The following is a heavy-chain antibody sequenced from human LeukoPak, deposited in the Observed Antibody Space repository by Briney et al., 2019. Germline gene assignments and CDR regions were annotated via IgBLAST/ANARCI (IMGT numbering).Heavy chain of an antibody. Sequence: GESLKISCKASGYIFANYWIGWVRQMPGKGLEWMGIIFPGDSDTRYSPSFQGQVTISADKSISTAYLQWSSLKASDTAMYYCARLDTVETRGFDYWGQGTLVTVSS. CDR3: ARLDTVETRGFDY. CDR1: GYIFANYW. J-gene: IGHJ4*02. D-gene: IGHD5-18*01. V-gene: IGHV5-51*01. CDR2: IFPGDSDT.